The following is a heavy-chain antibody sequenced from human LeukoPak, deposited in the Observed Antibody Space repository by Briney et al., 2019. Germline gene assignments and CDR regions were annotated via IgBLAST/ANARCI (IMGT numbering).Heavy chain of an antibody. CDR2: FNSDGITT. V-gene: IGHV3-74*01. J-gene: IGHJ4*02. Sequence: GGSLRLSCGASGFSFSNYWMHWVRQAPGKGLVWVSRFNSDGITTSYADSVKGRFTISRDNAKNTLYLQMSSLRAEDTAVYYCARGRYYLDSWGQGTLVTVSS. CDR1: GFSFSNYW. CDR3: ARGRYYLDS.